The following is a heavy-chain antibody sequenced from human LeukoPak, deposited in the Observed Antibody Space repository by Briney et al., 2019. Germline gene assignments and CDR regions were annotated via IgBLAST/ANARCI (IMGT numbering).Heavy chain of an antibody. CDR1: GYTFTDYY. V-gene: IGHV1-69-2*01. CDR2: VDPEDGET. J-gene: IGHJ4*02. D-gene: IGHD4-11*01. Sequence: ATVKISCKXSGYTFTDYYMHWVQQAPGKGLEWMGLVDPEDGETIYAEKFQGRVTITADTSTDTAYMELSSLRSEDTAVYYCATALYSNYPKDLPIDYWGQGTLVTVSS. CDR3: ATALYSNYPKDLPIDY.